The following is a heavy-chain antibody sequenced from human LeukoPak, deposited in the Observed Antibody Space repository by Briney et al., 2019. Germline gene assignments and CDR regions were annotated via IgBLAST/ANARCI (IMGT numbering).Heavy chain of an antibody. Sequence: GGSLRPSCAASGFTVSSNYMSWVRQAPGKGLEWVSVIYSGGSTYYADSVKGRFTISRHNSKNTLYLQMNSLRAEDTAVYYCARYCSGGSCYYAFDIWGQGTMVTVSS. CDR3: ARYCSGGSCYYAFDI. D-gene: IGHD2-15*01. CDR1: GFTVSSNY. CDR2: IYSGGST. J-gene: IGHJ3*02. V-gene: IGHV3-53*04.